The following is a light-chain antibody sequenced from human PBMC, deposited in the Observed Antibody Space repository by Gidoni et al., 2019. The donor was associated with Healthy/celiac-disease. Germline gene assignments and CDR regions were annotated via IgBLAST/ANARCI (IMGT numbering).Light chain of an antibody. V-gene: IGKV3-15*01. CDR1: QSFSSN. Sequence: EIVMTQSPATLSVSPGERVTLSCRASQSFSSNLAWYQQKPGQAPRLLIYGASTRATGIPARFSGSGSGTEFTLTISSLQSEDFAVYYCQQYYNWPRYSFGQGTKLDIK. CDR2: GAS. CDR3: QQYYNWPRYS. J-gene: IGKJ2*03.